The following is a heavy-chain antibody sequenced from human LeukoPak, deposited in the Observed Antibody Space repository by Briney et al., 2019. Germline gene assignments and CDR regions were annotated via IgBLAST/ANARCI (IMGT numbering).Heavy chain of an antibody. V-gene: IGHV3-30*02. D-gene: IGHD3-9*01. CDR2: IRYDGSNK. CDR3: AKDHPGYDILTGYYSDAFDI. CDR1: GFTFSSYG. Sequence: PGGSLRLSCAASGFTFSSYGVHWVRQAPGKGLEWVAFIRYDGSNKYYADSVKDRFTISRDNSKNTLYLQMNSLRAEDTAVYYCAKDHPGYDILTGYYSDAFDIWGQGTMVTVSS. J-gene: IGHJ3*02.